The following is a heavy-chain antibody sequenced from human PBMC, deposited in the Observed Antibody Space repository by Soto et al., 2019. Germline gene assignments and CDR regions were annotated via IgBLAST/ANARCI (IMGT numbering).Heavy chain of an antibody. V-gene: IGHV3-23*01. J-gene: IGHJ4*02. CDR1: GFTFSRHA. D-gene: IGHD2-21*02. CDR2: ISGSGASK. Sequence: EVELLEAGGGMVQPGGSLRLSCVASGFTFSRHALAWVRQVPGKGLEWVSAISGSGASKYDADSVKGRFTISRDNSNNSLCLQMNSLRAVVTAVYYCAKTPGVIVVVTAVDHWGRRIRVIVSS. CDR3: AKTPGVIVVVTAVDH.